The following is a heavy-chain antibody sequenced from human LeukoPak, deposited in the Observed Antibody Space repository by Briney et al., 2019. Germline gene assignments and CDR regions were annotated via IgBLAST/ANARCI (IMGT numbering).Heavy chain of an antibody. D-gene: IGHD3-10*01. V-gene: IGHV3-30*04. CDR3: AKDSWFGELGLNYYYGMDV. CDR2: ISNDGGNK. CDR1: RFTFSNYA. J-gene: IGHJ6*02. Sequence: GRSLRLSCAASRFTFSNYAMHWVRQAPGKGLEWLAFISNDGGNKYYADSVKGRFTVSRDNSKNTLYLQMNSLRAEDTAVYYCAKDSWFGELGLNYYYGMDVWGQGTTVTVSS.